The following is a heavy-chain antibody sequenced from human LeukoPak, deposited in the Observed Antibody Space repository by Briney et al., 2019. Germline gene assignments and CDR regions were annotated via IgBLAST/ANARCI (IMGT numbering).Heavy chain of an antibody. CDR2: IIPIFGTA. J-gene: IGHJ4*02. CDR1: GGTFSSYA. D-gene: IGHD2-2*02. CDR3: ARSLGYCSSTSCYTGPIVEYYFDY. Sequence: ASVKVSCKASGGTFSSYAISWVRQAPGQGLEWMGGIIPIFGTANYAQKSQGRVTITTDESTSTAYMELSSLRSEDTAVYYCARSLGYCSSTSCYTGPIVEYYFDYWGQGTLVTVSS. V-gene: IGHV1-69*05.